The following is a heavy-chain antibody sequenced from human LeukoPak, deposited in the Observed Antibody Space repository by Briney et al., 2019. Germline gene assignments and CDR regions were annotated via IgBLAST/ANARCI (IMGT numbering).Heavy chain of an antibody. V-gene: IGHV3-48*03. CDR2: ISSSGSII. D-gene: IGHD3-10*01. CDR3: AKDRIVISFGDVSKH. Sequence: GGSLRLSCASSGFAFSDYEMNWVRQAPGKGLEWVSYISSSGSIIYYADSVKGRFTISRDNAKRSLFLQMNSLRVEDTAVYYCAKDRIVISFGDVSKHWGQGTLVTVSS. J-gene: IGHJ1*01. CDR1: GFAFSDYE.